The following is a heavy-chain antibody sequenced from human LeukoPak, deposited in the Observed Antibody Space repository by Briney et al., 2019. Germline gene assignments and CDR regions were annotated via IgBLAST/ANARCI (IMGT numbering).Heavy chain of an antibody. J-gene: IGHJ4*02. CDR2: IIPIFGTA. V-gene: IGHV1-69*05. CDR1: GGTFSSYA. D-gene: IGHD3-22*01. CDR3: ARVDSSGYWLDY. Sequence: SVKVSCKASGGTFSSYAISWVRQAPGQGLEWMGGIIPIFGTANYAQKFQGRVTITTDESTSTAYMELSSLRSEDTAVYYCARVDSSGYWLDYRGQGTLVTVSS.